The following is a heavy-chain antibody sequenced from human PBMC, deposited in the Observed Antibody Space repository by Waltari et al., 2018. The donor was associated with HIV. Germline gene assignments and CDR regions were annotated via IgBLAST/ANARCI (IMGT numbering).Heavy chain of an antibody. CDR1: VGSISISSYS. Sequence: QLQLQESGPGLVKPSETLSLTCTVSVGSISISSYSWGWILKPPGKGLEWIGSIYYSGSTYYNPSLKSRVTISVDTSKNQFSLKLSSVTAADTAVYYCARPIVVGALGYGMDVWGQGTTVTVSS. J-gene: IGHJ6*02. CDR2: IYYSGST. V-gene: IGHV4-39*01. D-gene: IGHD2-2*01. CDR3: ARPIVVGALGYGMDV.